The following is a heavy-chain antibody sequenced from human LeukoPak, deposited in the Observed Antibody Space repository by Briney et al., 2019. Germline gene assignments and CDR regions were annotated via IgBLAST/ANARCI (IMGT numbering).Heavy chain of an antibody. CDR1: GESFSGYY. D-gene: IGHD5-18*01. CDR2: ISHSGST. Sequence: SETLSLTCAVYGESFSGYYWTWIRQPPGKGLEWIGEISHSGSTNYNPSLKSRVTISVDTSKNQFSLKVTSVTAADTAVYYCARGRGYSYAVGFDYWGQGNLVTVSS. CDR3: ARGRGYSYAVGFDY. J-gene: IGHJ4*02. V-gene: IGHV4-34*01.